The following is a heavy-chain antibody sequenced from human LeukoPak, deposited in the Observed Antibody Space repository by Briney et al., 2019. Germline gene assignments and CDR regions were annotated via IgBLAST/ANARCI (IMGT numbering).Heavy chain of an antibody. CDR3: ARDQNDYDFWSGYYISRAGNNWFDP. J-gene: IGHJ5*02. CDR2: IIPIFGTA. V-gene: IGHV1-69*05. D-gene: IGHD3-3*01. CDR1: GGTFSSYA. Sequence: ASVKVSCKASGGTFSSYAISWVRQAPGQGLEWMGGIIPIFGTANYAQKFQGRVTITTDESTSTDYMELSSLRSEDTAVYYCARDQNDYDFWSGYYISRAGNNWFDPWGQGTLVAVSS.